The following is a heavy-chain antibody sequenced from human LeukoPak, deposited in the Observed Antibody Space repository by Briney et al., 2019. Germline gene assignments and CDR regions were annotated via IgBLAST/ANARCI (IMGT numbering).Heavy chain of an antibody. Sequence: AGGSLRLSCAASGFTVSSNYMSWVRQAPGKGLEWVSVIYSGGSTYYADSVKGRFTISRDKSKNTPYPQMNSLRAEDTAVYYCAKDGEPSIAASVYFDYWGQGTLVTVSS. J-gene: IGHJ4*02. CDR2: IYSGGST. CDR3: AKDGEPSIAASVYFDY. D-gene: IGHD6-6*01. V-gene: IGHV3-53*01. CDR1: GFTVSSNY.